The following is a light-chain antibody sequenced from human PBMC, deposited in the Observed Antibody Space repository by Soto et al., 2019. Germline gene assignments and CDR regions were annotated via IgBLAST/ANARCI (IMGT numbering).Light chain of an antibody. CDR3: QKYDSAPSLT. V-gene: IGKV1-27*01. CDR1: QGISNY. J-gene: IGKJ4*01. Sequence: DIQMTQSPSSLSASVGDSVTITCRASQGISNYLAWYQQKPGKVPKLLIYAASTLHSGVPSRFSGSGSGTDFTLTISSLQPEDVATYFCQKYDSAPSLTFGGGTKVEIE. CDR2: AAS.